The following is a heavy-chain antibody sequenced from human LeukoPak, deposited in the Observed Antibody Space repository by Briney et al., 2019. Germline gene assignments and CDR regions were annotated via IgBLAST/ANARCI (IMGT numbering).Heavy chain of an antibody. V-gene: IGHV3-74*01. D-gene: IGHD6-13*01. Sequence: GGSLRLSCAASGFTFSRYWMHWVRQAPGKGLVWVSRADYDGSDTSYADSARGRFTISRDNAKNTLYLQMNSLSAEDTAVYYCATLAAAGTNYWGQGTLVTVSS. CDR2: ADYDGSDT. J-gene: IGHJ4*02. CDR3: ATLAAAGTNY. CDR1: GFTFSRYW.